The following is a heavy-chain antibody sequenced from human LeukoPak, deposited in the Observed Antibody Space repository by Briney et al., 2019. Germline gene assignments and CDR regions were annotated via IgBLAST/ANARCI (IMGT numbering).Heavy chain of an antibody. Sequence: QPGGSLRLSCAASGFTFSSYLMSWVRQAPGKGLEWVANIKQDGSEKYYVESVKGRFTISRDNAKNSLYLQMNSLRAEDTAVYYCAKDPNDWGQGTLVTVSS. CDR2: IKQDGSEK. J-gene: IGHJ4*02. CDR1: GFTFSSYL. CDR3: AKDPND. V-gene: IGHV3-7*01.